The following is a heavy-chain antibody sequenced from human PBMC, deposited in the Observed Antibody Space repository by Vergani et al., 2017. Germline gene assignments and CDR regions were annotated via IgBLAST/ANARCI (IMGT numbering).Heavy chain of an antibody. CDR2: IYHSGST. J-gene: IGHJ4*02. D-gene: IGHD3-9*01. V-gene: IGHV4-38-2*01. Sequence: QVQLQESGPGLVKPSETLSLTCAVSGYSISSGYYWGWIRQPPGKGLEWIGSIYHSGSTYYNPSLKSRVTISVDTSKNQFSLKLSSVTAADTAVYYCARRPLRYFDWLFPEWGKGTLVTVSS. CDR1: GYSISSGYY. CDR3: ARRPLRYFDWLFPE.